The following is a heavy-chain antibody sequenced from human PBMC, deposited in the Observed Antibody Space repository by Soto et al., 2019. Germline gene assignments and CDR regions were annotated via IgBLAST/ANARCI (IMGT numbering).Heavy chain of an antibody. V-gene: IGHV1-69*02. CDR1: GGTFSSYT. CDR2: IIPILGIA. Sequence: SVKVSCKASGGTFSSYTISWVRQAPGRGLEWMGRIIPILGIANYAQKFQGRVTITADKSTSTAYMELSSLRSEDTAVYYCARGYYYDSSGYDGFDIWGQGTMVTVPS. D-gene: IGHD3-22*01. J-gene: IGHJ3*02. CDR3: ARGYYYDSSGYDGFDI.